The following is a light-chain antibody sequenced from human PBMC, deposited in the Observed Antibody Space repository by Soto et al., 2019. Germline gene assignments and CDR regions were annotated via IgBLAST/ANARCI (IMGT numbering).Light chain of an antibody. CDR3: SSYGASSTL. CDR1: SSDIGGFNY. Sequence: QSALTQPASVSGSPGQSITISCTGSSSDIGGFNYVSWYQQHPGKAPKLLIYDVSYRPSGISDRFSGSKSDNTASLTISGLQPEDEADYYCSSYGASSTLFGGGTQLTVL. V-gene: IGLV2-14*03. CDR2: DVS. J-gene: IGLJ2*01.